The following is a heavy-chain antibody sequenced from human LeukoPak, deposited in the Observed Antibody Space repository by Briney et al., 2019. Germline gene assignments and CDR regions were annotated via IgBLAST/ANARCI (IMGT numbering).Heavy chain of an antibody. CDR3: AGSLGYCTSNVCYLKY. J-gene: IGHJ4*02. V-gene: IGHV1-8*03. CDR1: GYSFTNYD. Sequence: ASVKVSCKASGYSFTNYDINWVRQATGQGLEWMGWMNPNSGITAYAQKFQGRVTITRNTSISTAYMELSSLRSDDTAVYYCAGSLGYCTSNVCYLKYWGQGTLVTVSS. D-gene: IGHD2-8*01. CDR2: MNPNSGIT.